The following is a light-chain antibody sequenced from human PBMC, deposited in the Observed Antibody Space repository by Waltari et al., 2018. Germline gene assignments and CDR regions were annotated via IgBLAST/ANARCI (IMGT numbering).Light chain of an antibody. J-gene: IGLJ2*01. Sequence: HSALTQPASVSGSPGQSISISCAGTTSDIGAYDLFSWYQKYPGKSPKLIIYEVKNRPSDISPRFSASKSDETASLTISGRQAEDEAEYYCASYVNAFALVFCGGTKVSVL. V-gene: IGLV2-14*01. CDR3: ASYVNAFALV. CDR1: TSDIGAYDL. CDR2: EVK.